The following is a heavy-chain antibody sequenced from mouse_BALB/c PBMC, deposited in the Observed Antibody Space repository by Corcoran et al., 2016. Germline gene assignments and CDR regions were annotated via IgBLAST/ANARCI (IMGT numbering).Heavy chain of an antibody. CDR2: IDPANGNT. Sequence: EVQLQQSGAELVKPGASVKLSCTASGFNIKDTSMHWVKQRPEQGLEWIGRIDPANGNTKYDTKFQGKATITADTSSNTAYLQLSSLTSEDTAVYYCARNDYYGDSMDYWGQGTSVTVSS. CDR1: GFNIKDTS. D-gene: IGHD2-1*01. V-gene: IGHV14-3*02. J-gene: IGHJ4*01. CDR3: ARNDYYGDSMDY.